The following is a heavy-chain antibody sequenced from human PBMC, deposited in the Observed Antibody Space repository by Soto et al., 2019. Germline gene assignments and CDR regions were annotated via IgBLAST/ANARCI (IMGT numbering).Heavy chain of an antibody. J-gene: IGHJ5*02. CDR1: GYTFTGYF. Sequence: GASVKGSWKASGYTFTGYFMHWVRQAHGQGLEWMGWINPYSGGADYAQSFQGRVTMTRDTSISTVYMELSRLRFDDTAVYYCARVIRGAYYNSPLDTWGQGTVVTVSS. V-gene: IGHV1-2*02. CDR3: ARVIRGAYYNSPLDT. D-gene: IGHD3-10*01. CDR2: INPYSGGA.